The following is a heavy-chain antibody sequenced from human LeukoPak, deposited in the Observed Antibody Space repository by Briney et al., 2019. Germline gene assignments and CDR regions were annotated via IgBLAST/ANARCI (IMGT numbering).Heavy chain of an antibody. CDR2: IYHSGST. Sequence: SQTLSLTCAVSGGSISIGGYSWSWLRQPPGKGREWIGYIYHSGSTYYNPSLKSRVTISVDRSKNQFSLKLSSVTAADTAVYYCARGQSYGDSPLDFDYWGQGTLVTVSS. CDR3: ARGQSYGDSPLDFDY. D-gene: IGHD4-17*01. V-gene: IGHV4-30-2*01. J-gene: IGHJ4*02. CDR1: GGSISIGGYS.